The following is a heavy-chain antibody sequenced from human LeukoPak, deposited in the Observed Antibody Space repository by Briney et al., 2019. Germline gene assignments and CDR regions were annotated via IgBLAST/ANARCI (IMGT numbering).Heavy chain of an antibody. Sequence: GGSLRLSCAASGFTFSSYSMNWVRQAPGKGLEWVSYISSSSSTIYYADSVKGRFTISRDNAKNSLYLQMNSLRAEDTAVYYCARAGITMVRGVIIINWFDPWGQGTLVTVSS. V-gene: IGHV3-48*04. CDR3: ARAGITMVRGVIIINWFDP. CDR1: GFTFSSYS. CDR2: ISSSSSTI. J-gene: IGHJ5*02. D-gene: IGHD3-10*01.